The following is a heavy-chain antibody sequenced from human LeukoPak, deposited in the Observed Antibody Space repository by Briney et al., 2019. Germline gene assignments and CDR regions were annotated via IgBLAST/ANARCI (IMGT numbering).Heavy chain of an antibody. CDR1: GGSISGYS. CDR3: ARGHLGLSP. V-gene: IGHV4-59*01. Sequence: SSETLSLTCTVSGGSISGYSWTWIRQPPGQGLEWIGYFHNSRTTSYNPSLTGRVIISVDTAMDQISLKLNSVNAAATAVYYCARGHLGLSPWGQGTLVTVSS. CDR2: FHNSRTT. D-gene: IGHD3-10*01. J-gene: IGHJ5*02.